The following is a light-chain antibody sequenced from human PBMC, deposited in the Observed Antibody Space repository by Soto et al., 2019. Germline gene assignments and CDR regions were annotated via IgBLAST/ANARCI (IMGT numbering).Light chain of an antibody. Sequence: QSVLTQPASVSRSPGQSITISCTGTSSDVGSYNLVSWYQQHPGKAPKLMIYEVSKRPSGVSNRFSGSKSGNTASLTISGLQAEDEADYYCCSYAGSSTLYVFGTGTKLTVL. CDR2: EVS. J-gene: IGLJ1*01. CDR1: SSDVGSYNL. CDR3: CSYAGSSTLYV. V-gene: IGLV2-23*02.